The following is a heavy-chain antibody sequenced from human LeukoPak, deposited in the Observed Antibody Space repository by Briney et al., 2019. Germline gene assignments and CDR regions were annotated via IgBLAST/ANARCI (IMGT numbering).Heavy chain of an antibody. V-gene: IGHV3-9*01. D-gene: IGHD2-21*02. CDR1: GFTFDDYA. CDR3: AKGKAVVTAIFPVGY. J-gene: IGHJ4*02. Sequence: GGSLRLSCAASGFTFDDYAMHWVRQAPGKGLEWVSGISWSSGSIGYADSVKGRFTISRDNSKNTLYLQMNSLRAEDTAVYYCAKGKAVVTAIFPVGYWGQGTLVTVSS. CDR2: ISWSSGSI.